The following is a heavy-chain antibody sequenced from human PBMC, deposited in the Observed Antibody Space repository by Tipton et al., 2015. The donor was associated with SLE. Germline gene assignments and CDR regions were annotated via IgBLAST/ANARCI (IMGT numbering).Heavy chain of an antibody. CDR1: GYTFTTYG. CDR3: ARTSWGTAMVDY. J-gene: IGHJ4*02. CDR2: ISTYNGNT. Sequence: QVQLVQSGVEVKKPGASVRVSCKASGYTFTTYGISWVRQAPGQGLEWMGWISTYNGNTNYAQKLQGRVTMTSDTSTSTAYMELRSLRSDDTAVYYCARTSWGTAMVDYWGQGTLVTVSS. D-gene: IGHD5-18*01. V-gene: IGHV1-18*01.